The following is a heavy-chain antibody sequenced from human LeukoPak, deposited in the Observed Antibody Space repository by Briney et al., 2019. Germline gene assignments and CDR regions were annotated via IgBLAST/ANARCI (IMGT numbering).Heavy chain of an antibody. CDR3: AKGLEVGDYRHDSFDI. CDR2: ISGSGGST. CDR1: GFTFSSYA. D-gene: IGHD4-17*01. V-gene: IGHV3-23*01. Sequence: HPGGSLRLSCAASGFTFSSYAMSWVRQAPGKGLEWVSAISGSGGSTYYADSVKGRFTISRDNSKNTLYLQMNSLRAEDTAVYYCAKGLEVGDYRHDSFDIWGQGTMVTVSS. J-gene: IGHJ3*02.